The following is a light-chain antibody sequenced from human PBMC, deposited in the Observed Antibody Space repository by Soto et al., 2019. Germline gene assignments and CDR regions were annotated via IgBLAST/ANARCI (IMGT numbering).Light chain of an antibody. Sequence: DIQLTQAPSTLSASVGDRLTIPCRASQSISSWLAWYQQKPGKAPKLLIYKASSLESGVPSRFSGSGSRTEFTLTISSLQPDDFETYDCQQYNSPTWTFGQGTKVDIK. V-gene: IGKV1-5*03. J-gene: IGKJ1*01. CDR3: QQYNSPTWT. CDR1: QSISSW. CDR2: KAS.